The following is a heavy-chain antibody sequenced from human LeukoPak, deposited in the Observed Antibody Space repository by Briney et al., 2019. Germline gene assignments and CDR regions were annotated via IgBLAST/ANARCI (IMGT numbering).Heavy chain of an antibody. V-gene: IGHV3-23*01. Sequence: GGSLRLSCAASGFTFSTYAMSWVRQAAGKGLEWVSLISGSGGGTYYADSVKGRFTISRDNSKNTLYLQMGSLRAEDMAVYYCARGGCSSTSCSFDYWGQGTLVTVSS. D-gene: IGHD2-2*01. J-gene: IGHJ4*02. CDR2: ISGSGGGT. CDR1: GFTFSTYA. CDR3: ARGGCSSTSCSFDY.